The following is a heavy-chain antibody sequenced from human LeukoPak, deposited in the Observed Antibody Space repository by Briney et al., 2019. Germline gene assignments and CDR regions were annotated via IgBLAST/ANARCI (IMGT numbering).Heavy chain of an antibody. D-gene: IGHD2-21*01. J-gene: IGHJ3*02. V-gene: IGHV4-34*01. CDR2: INHSGST. Sequence: SETPSLTCAVYGGSFSGYYWSWIRQPPGKGLEWIGEINHSGSTNYNPSLKSRVTISVDTSKNQFSLKLSSVTAADTAVYYCARGLFVSGAFDIWGQGTMVTVSS. CDR3: ARGLFVSGAFDI. CDR1: GGSFSGYY.